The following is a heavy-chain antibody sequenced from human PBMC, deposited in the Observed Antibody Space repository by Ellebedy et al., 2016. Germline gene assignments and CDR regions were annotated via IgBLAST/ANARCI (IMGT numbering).Heavy chain of an antibody. V-gene: IGHV3-23*01. Sequence: GESLKISXAASGFTFSDYYMSWVRQAPGKGLEWVSAISGSGGSTYYADSVKGRFTISRDNSKNTLYLQMNSLRAEDTAVYYCAKDPSNRLRRDGSGSYWARFGPWGQGTLVTVSS. CDR1: GFTFSDYY. J-gene: IGHJ5*02. CDR3: AKDPSNRLRRDGSGSYWARFGP. D-gene: IGHD3-10*01. CDR2: ISGSGGST.